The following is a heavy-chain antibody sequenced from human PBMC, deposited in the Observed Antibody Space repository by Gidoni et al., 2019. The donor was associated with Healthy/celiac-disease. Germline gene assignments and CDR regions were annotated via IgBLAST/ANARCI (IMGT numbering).Heavy chain of an antibody. CDR1: GFTFSDSY. CDR2: ISSSSSYT. V-gene: IGHV3-11*06. D-gene: IGHD3-3*01. J-gene: IGHJ6*03. Sequence: QVQLVESGGGLVKPGGSLRLSCAASGFTFSDSYMSWIRQAPGKGLEWVSYISSSSSYTNYADSVKGRFTIPRDNAKNSLYLQMNSLRAEDTAVYYCARERGITIFGVVIPPYYYYYMDVWGKGTTVTVSS. CDR3: ARERGITIFGVVIPPYYYYYMDV.